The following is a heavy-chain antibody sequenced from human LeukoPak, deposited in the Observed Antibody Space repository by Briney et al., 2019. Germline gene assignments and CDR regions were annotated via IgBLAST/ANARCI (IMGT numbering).Heavy chain of an antibody. CDR1: RASISDNY. J-gene: IGHJ4*02. V-gene: IGHV4-4*07. CDR3: TIGGASGSLAH. Sequence: SETLSLTCTVSRASISDNYWSWSRQPAGKALEWIGRTYTSGGTNYNPSLKSRASVSVDTSKNQFYLSLRYVTAADTAVYYCTIGGASGSLAHWGPGTLVTVSS. D-gene: IGHD6-13*01. CDR2: TYTSGGT.